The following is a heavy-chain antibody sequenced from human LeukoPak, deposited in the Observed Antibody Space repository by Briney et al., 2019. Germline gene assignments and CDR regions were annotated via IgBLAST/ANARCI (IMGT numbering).Heavy chain of an antibody. CDR2: ISSSGDIT. J-gene: IGHJ4*02. V-gene: IGHV3-23*01. CDR1: GFTFNNYA. CDR3: AKDRPNYYESNGHYYRLNGDY. D-gene: IGHD3-22*01. Sequence: PGGSLRLSCAASGFTFNNYAMSWVRQAPGKGLEWFSAISSSGDITFYADSVKGRFTISRDNSRYTLYLQVNSLRAEDAAVYYCAKDRPNYYESNGHYYRLNGDYWGQGTLVTVSS.